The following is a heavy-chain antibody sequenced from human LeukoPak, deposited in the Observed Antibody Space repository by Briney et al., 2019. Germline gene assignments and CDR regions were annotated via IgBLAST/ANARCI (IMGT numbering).Heavy chain of an antibody. CDR2: INPNSGGT. J-gene: IGHJ4*02. CDR3: VPSLTNWYYFDY. D-gene: IGHD1-1*01. V-gene: IGHV1-2*02. CDR1: VYTFTNYY. Sequence: ASVKVSCTTSVYTFTNYYIHGVRQAPGQGLEWMGWINPNSGGTNYAQKFQGRVAMTRDTSISTAYMELNRLRSDDTAVYYCVPSLTNWYYFDYWGQGTLVTVSS.